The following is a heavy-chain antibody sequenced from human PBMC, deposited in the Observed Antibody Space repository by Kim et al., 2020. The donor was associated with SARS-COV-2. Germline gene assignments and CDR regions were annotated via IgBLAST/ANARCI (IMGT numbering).Heavy chain of an antibody. Sequence: GGSLRLSCAAAGFTFSTYSMNWVRQAPGKGLEWVSYISSSRSTIYYADSVKGRFTISRDNAKNSLYLQMNSLRDEDTAVYYCARDGGGCSSTSCPRYTWFDTWGQGTLVTVSS. CDR3: ARDGGGCSSTSCPRYTWFDT. J-gene: IGHJ5*02. D-gene: IGHD2-2*01. V-gene: IGHV3-48*02. CDR1: GFTFSTYS. CDR2: ISSSRSTI.